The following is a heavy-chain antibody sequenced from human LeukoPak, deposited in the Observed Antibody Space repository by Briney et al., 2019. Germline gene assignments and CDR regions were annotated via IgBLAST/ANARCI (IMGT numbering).Heavy chain of an antibody. CDR3: ARFYCSSTSCYPFDL. CDR2: IYTSGST. CDR1: GGSISSYY. Sequence: SETLSLTCTVSGGSISSYYWSWIRQPAGKGLEWIGRIYTSGSTNYNPSLKSRVTMSVDTSKNQFSLKLSSVTAADTAVYYCARFYCSSTSCYPFDLWGRGTLVTVSS. J-gene: IGHJ2*01. D-gene: IGHD2-2*01. V-gene: IGHV4-4*07.